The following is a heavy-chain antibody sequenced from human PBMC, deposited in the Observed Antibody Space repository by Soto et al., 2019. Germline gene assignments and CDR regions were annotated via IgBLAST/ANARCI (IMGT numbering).Heavy chain of an antibody. CDR3: ARDRDTDFDWSTTNFDY. Sequence: GASVKVSCKASGYTFTSYGISWVRQAPGQGLEWMGWISAYNGNTNYAQKLQGRVTMTTDTSTSTAYMELRSLRSDDTAVYYCARDRDTDFDWSTTNFDYWGQGTLVTVSS. V-gene: IGHV1-18*01. J-gene: IGHJ4*02. CDR1: GYTFTSYG. D-gene: IGHD3-9*01. CDR2: ISAYNGNT.